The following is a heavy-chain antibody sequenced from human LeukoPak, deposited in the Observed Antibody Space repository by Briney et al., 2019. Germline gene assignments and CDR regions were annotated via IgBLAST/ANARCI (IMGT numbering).Heavy chain of an antibody. V-gene: IGHV4-4*02. Sequence: SETLSLTCAVSGDSISSSYWWSWVRQPPGKGLEWIGEIYHSGSTNYNPSLKSRVTISVDTSKNQFSLKLSSVTAADTAVYYCARAIRFYGDYENWFDPWGQGTLVTVSS. CDR3: ARAIRFYGDYENWFDP. CDR2: IYHSGST. D-gene: IGHD4-17*01. CDR1: GDSISSSYW. J-gene: IGHJ5*02.